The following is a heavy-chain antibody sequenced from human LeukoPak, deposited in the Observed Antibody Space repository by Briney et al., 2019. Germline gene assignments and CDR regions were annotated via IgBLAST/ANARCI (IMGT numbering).Heavy chain of an antibody. CDR3: ARWGHYCSSTSCSNWFDP. J-gene: IGHJ5*02. Sequence: PSETLSLTCTVSGGSISSYYWSWIRQPPGKGLEWIGYIYYSGSTNYNPSLKSRVTISVDTSKNQFSLKLSSVTAADTAVYYCARWGHYCSSTSCSNWFDPWGQGTLVTVSS. D-gene: IGHD2-2*01. CDR2: IYYSGST. CDR1: GGSISSYY. V-gene: IGHV4-59*08.